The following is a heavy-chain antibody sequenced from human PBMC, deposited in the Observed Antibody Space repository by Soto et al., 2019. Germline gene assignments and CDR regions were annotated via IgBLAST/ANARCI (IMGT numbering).Heavy chain of an antibody. Sequence: QVQLVQSGAVVKKPGASVKVSCKASGYTLTSYNINWVRQAPGQGLEWMGWMDPNSGDTGNTQKFQGRVTMNRDISRGTAYMELSNLRSEDTAVYYCARQGSQYGSGNYVHWGQGTLVTVSS. CDR1: GYTLTSYN. CDR3: ARQGSQYGSGNYVH. CDR2: MDPNSGDT. D-gene: IGHD3-10*01. J-gene: IGHJ4*02. V-gene: IGHV1-8*01.